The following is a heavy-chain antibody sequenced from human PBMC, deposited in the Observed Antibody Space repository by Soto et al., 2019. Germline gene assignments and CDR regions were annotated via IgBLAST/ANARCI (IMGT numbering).Heavy chain of an antibody. CDR3: ARVRGGGSEYFFDH. V-gene: IGHV1-46*01. CDR2: INPSGGTT. CDR1: GYTFTRYN. J-gene: IGHJ4*02. D-gene: IGHD2-15*01. Sequence: GASVKVSCKASGYTFTRYNVHWVRQAPGQGLEWMAIINPSGGTTYYVQKFEGRVTLTTDTSTSTVYVELSSLRSDDTAVYYCARVRGGGSEYFFDHWGQGTLVTVSS.